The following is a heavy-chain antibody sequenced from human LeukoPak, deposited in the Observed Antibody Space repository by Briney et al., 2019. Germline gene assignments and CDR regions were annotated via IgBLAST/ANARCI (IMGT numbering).Heavy chain of an antibody. CDR2: IYYSGST. CDR3: ARDQEELWFGEGWFDP. J-gene: IGHJ5*02. V-gene: IGHV4-59*01. Sequence: PSETLSLTCTVSGGSISSYYWSWIRQPPGKGLEWIGYIYYSGSTNYNPSLKSRVTISVDTSKNQFSLKLSSVTAADTAVYYCARDQEELWFGEGWFDPWGQGTLVTVSS. D-gene: IGHD3-10*01. CDR1: GGSISSYY.